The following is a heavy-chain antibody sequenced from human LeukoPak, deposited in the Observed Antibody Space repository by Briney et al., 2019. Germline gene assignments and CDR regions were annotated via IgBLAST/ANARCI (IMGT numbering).Heavy chain of an antibody. Sequence: GRSLRLSCAASGFTFISYCMHWVRQAPGRGLEWVAVIWYDGSNKYYADSVKGRFTISRDNSKNTLYLQMNSLRAEDTAVYYCARETVYDILTGYFYYYYYGMDVWGKGTTVTVSS. J-gene: IGHJ6*04. CDR3: ARETVYDILTGYFYYYYYGMDV. CDR1: GFTFISYC. D-gene: IGHD3-9*01. V-gene: IGHV3-33*01. CDR2: IWYDGSNK.